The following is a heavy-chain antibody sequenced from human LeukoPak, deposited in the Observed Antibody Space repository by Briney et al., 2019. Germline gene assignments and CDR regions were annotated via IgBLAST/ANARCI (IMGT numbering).Heavy chain of an antibody. D-gene: IGHD3-10*01. V-gene: IGHV3-9*01. J-gene: IGHJ6*02. CDR2: ISWNSGSI. Sequence: PGGSLRLSCAASGFTFDDYAMHWVRQAPGKGLEWVSGISWNSGSIGYADSVKGRFTISRDNAKNSLYLQMNSLRAEDTALYYCAKAIWFGESIYYYGMDVWGQGTTVTVSS. CDR3: AKAIWFGESIYYYGMDV. CDR1: GFTFDDYA.